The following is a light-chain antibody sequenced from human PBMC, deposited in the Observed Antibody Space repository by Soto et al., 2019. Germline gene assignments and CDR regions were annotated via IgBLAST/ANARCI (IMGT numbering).Light chain of an antibody. CDR1: QSISNY. CDR3: QQSYNSLPT. V-gene: IGKV1-39*01. J-gene: IGKJ1*01. Sequence: IQMPHSPSSLSASVGDRVTITCRASQSISNYLHWYQQTIGQGPKVLIYSASSIQSGVPSRFNGSGSGTDFTLTISNLQPEDYATYYCQQSYNSLPTFGQGTKVDIK. CDR2: SAS.